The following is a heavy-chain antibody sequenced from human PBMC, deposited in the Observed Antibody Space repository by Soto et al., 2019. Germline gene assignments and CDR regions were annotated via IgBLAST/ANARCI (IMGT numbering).Heavy chain of an antibody. D-gene: IGHD3-10*01. CDR2: INPSGGST. J-gene: IGHJ4*02. Sequence: ASVKVSCKASGYTLARFYIHWVRQAPGQGLEWMGIINPSGGSTSYAQKFQGRVTMTRDTSTSTVYMELNNLRSEDTAVYYCARTDSTIREGGKFDYWGQGTPVTVSS. V-gene: IGHV1-46*01. CDR1: GYTLARFY. CDR3: ARTDSTIREGGKFDY.